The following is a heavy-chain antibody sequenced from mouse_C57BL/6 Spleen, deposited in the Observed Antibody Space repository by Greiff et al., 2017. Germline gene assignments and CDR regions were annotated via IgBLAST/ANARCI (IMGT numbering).Heavy chain of an antibody. J-gene: IGHJ2*01. D-gene: IGHD1-1*01. CDR3: ARGGLLRYYFDY. Sequence: QVQLQQSGPELVKPGASVKISCKASGYAFSSSWMNWVKQRPGKGLEWIGRIYPGDGDTNYNGKFKGKATLTADKSSSTAYMQLSSLTSEDSAVXFCARGGLLRYYFDYWGQGTTLTVSS. V-gene: IGHV1-82*01. CDR1: GYAFSSSW. CDR2: IYPGDGDT.